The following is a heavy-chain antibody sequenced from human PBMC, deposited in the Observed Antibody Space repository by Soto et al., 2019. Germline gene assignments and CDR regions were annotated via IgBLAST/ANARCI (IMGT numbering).Heavy chain of an antibody. CDR1: GASVSGGSYF. CDR2: IYYSART. Sequence: QVHLQESGPGLVKPSENLSLTCTVSGASVSGGSYFWSWIRQAPGKGLEWIGYIYYSARTDYKPSLQGRLTIGVDSSKNQFSLKMNSVTAADTAVYYCARQREQLYTHGLGLWGQGTLVSDS. CDR3: ARQREQLYTHGLGL. D-gene: IGHD3-10*01. V-gene: IGHV4-61*01. J-gene: IGHJ4*02.